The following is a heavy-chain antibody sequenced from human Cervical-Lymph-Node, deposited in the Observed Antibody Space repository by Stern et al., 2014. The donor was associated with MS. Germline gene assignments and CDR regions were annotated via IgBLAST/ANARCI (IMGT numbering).Heavy chain of an antibody. CDR3: ARLTGWLRSPMWIDY. CDR1: GDSVSSSSYY. V-gene: IGHV4-61*01. D-gene: IGHD5-12*01. J-gene: IGHJ4*02. CDR2: FYFGGST. Sequence: VHLVESGPGLVKPSETLSLNCTVSGDSVSSSSYYWSWIRQPPGKGLEWIGYFYFGGSTNYNPSLGSRVTISLDSSKNQFSLKLSSVTAADAAVYYCARLTGWLRSPMWIDYWGQGALVAVSS.